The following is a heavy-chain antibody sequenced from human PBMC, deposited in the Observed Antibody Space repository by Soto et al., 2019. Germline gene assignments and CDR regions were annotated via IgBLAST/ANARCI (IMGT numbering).Heavy chain of an antibody. Sequence: QVQLQESGPGLVKPSQTLSLTCTVSGGSISSGDYYWTWIRQHPGKGLEWIGYIYYSGSTYYNPSLKSRVTISVDTSKNQFSLKLSSATAADTAVYYCARLAADGYSYYYGMDVWGQGTTVTVSS. D-gene: IGHD2-15*01. CDR3: ARLAADGYSYYYGMDV. V-gene: IGHV4-31*03. CDR2: IYYSGST. J-gene: IGHJ6*02. CDR1: GGSISSGDYY.